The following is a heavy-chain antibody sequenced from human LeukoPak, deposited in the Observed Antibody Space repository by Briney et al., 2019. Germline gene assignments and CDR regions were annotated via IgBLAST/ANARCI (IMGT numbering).Heavy chain of an antibody. J-gene: IGHJ4*02. CDR3: ARDLGGNFDY. Sequence: GASVKVSCKASGGTFSSYAISWVRQAPGQGLEWMGRIIPIFGTANYAQKFQGRVTITTDESTSTAYMELSSLRSEGTAVYYCARDLGGNFDYWGQGTLVTVSS. D-gene: IGHD3-10*01. CDR2: IIPIFGTA. V-gene: IGHV1-69*05. CDR1: GGTFSSYA.